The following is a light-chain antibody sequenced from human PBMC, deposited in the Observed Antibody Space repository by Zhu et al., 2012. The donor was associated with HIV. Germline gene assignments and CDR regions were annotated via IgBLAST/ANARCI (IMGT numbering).Light chain of an antibody. V-gene: IGKV1-9*01. CDR3: QQLNTYPLFT. CDR1: ESIDRY. J-gene: IGKJ3*01. CDR2: DAS. Sequence: DPVSITCRASESIDRYLAWYQQKPGKAPKLLIYDASTLQSGVPSTFSGSGSGTEFTLTISSLQPEDFAIYYCQQLNTYPLFTFGPGTKVDIK.